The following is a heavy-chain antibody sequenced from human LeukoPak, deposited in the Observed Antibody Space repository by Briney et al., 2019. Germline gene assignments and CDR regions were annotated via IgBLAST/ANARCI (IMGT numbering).Heavy chain of an antibody. CDR2: TIGSGYNT. CDR3: ARDPGAGTYDY. CDR1: GFTFSNYA. J-gene: IGHJ4*02. V-gene: IGHV3-23*01. Sequence: GGSLRLSCAASGFTFSNYAMSWVRQAPGKGLEWVSATIGSGYNTYYADSVKGRFAISRDSSKNTLYLQMNSLRAEDTAVYYCARDPGAGTYDYWGQGTLVTVSS. D-gene: IGHD6-19*01.